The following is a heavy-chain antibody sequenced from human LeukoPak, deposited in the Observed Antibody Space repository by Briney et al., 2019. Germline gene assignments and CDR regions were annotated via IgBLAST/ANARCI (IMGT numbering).Heavy chain of an antibody. J-gene: IGHJ4*02. D-gene: IGHD6-13*01. CDR2: ISDGGGST. CDR3: ASRGPGIAATGTFFGS. V-gene: IGHV3-23*01. CDR1: GFIFSTYD. Sequence: GGSLRLSCAASGFIFSTYDMSWVRQAPAKGLEWVSGISDGGGSTYYADSVKGRFTISRDNSKNTVYLQMNSLRAEDTAVYYCASRGPGIAATGTFFGSWGQGTLVTVSS.